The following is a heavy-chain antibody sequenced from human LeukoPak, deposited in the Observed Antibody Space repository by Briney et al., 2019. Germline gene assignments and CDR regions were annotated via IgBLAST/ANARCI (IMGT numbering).Heavy chain of an antibody. Sequence: GSVKVSCKASGYTFTGYYMHWVRQAPGQGLESMGWINPNSGGTNYARKFQGRVTMTRDTSISTAYMELSRLRSDDTAVYYCARDDCSSTSCYPTNWFDPWGQGTLVTVSS. CDR1: GYTFTGYY. D-gene: IGHD2-2*01. CDR2: INPNSGGT. J-gene: IGHJ5*02. V-gene: IGHV1-2*02. CDR3: ARDDCSSTSCYPTNWFDP.